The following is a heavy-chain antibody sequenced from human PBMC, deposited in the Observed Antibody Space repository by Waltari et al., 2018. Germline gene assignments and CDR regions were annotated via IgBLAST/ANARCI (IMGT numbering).Heavy chain of an antibody. D-gene: IGHD3-10*01. Sequence: QVQLQQWGAGLLKPSETLSLTCAVYGGSFSGYYWSWIRQPPGKGLEWIGEINHSGGTNYNPSLKSRVTISVDTSKNQFSLKLSSVTAADTAVYYCARASLLWFGEFLDYWGQGTLVTVSS. V-gene: IGHV4-34*01. CDR2: INHSGGT. CDR1: GGSFSGYY. CDR3: ARASLLWFGEFLDY. J-gene: IGHJ4*02.